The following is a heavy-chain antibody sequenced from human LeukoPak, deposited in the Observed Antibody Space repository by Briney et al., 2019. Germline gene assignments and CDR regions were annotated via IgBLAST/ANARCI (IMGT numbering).Heavy chain of an antibody. CDR1: GYTFTDYY. D-gene: IGHD3-22*01. CDR3: ARAEALSDNSGYYEDY. J-gene: IGHJ4*02. V-gene: IGHV1-46*01. CDR2: INPSGGTT. Sequence: GASVKVSCKASGYTFTDYYMHWVRQALGQGLEWMGVINPSGGTTTYAQNFQGRVTMTRDTSISTAYMELSRLRSDDTAVYYCARAEALSDNSGYYEDYWGQGTLVTVSS.